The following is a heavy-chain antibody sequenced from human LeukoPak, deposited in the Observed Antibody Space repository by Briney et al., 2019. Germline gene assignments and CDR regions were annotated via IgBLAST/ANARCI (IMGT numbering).Heavy chain of an antibody. V-gene: IGHV3-30*18. CDR2: ISYDGSNK. CDR1: GFTFSSYG. J-gene: IGHJ4*02. CDR3: AKDRRYFDWLYAGDYFDY. D-gene: IGHD3-9*01. Sequence: GRSLRLSCAASGFTFSSYGMHRVRQAPGKGLEWVAVISYDGSNKYYADSVKGRFTISRDNSKNTLYLQMNSLRAEDTAVYYCAKDRRYFDWLYAGDYFDYWGQGTLVTVSS.